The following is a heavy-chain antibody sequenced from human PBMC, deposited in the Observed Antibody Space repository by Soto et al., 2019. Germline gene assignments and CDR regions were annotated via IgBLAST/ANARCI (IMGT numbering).Heavy chain of an antibody. V-gene: IGHV1-69*02. CDR1: GGTFSSYT. J-gene: IGHJ6*01. CDR2: IIPILGIA. Sequence: QVQLVQSGAEVKKPGSSVKFSCKASGGTFSSYTISWVRQAPGQGLEWMGRIIPILGIANYAQKFQGRVTITEDKSTSTAYMELSSLRSDDTAVYYCARGLSGSRPLVDVGGQGTTVTVSS. CDR3: ARGLSGSRPLVDV. D-gene: IGHD1-26*01.